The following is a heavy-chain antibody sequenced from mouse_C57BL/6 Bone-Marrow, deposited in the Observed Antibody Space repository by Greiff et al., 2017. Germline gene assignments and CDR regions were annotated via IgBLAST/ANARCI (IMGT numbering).Heavy chain of an antibody. J-gene: IGHJ3*01. CDR2: IDPETGGT. CDR1: GYTFTDYE. D-gene: IGHD2-3*01. Sequence: QVQLQQSGAELVRPGASVSLSCKASGYTFTDYEMHWVKQTPVHGLEWIGAIDPETGGTAYNQKFKGKAILTADKSSSTAYIELRSLTSEDSAVYYCTIRSGYYPSAYWGQGTLVTVSA. V-gene: IGHV1-15*01. CDR3: TIRSGYYPSAY.